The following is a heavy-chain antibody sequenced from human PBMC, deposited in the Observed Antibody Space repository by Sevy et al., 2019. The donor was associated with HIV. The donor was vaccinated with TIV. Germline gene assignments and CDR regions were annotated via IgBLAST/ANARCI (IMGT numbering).Heavy chain of an antibody. V-gene: IGHV3-7*01. CDR3: ARTTTFDY. Sequence: GGSLRLSCAASGFTFSSYWMSWVRQAPGKGLEWVANINQDGSETYYVDSVKGRFTISRDNARNSLYLQMNSLRAEDTAVYYRARTTTFDYWGQGTLVTVSS. CDR1: GFTFSSYW. D-gene: IGHD1-1*01. CDR2: INQDGSET. J-gene: IGHJ4*02.